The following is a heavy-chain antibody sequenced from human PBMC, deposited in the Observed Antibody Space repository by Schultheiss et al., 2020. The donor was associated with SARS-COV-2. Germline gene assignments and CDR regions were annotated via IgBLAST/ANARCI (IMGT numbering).Heavy chain of an antibody. Sequence: GGSLRLSCAASGFTFSDYYMSWIRQAPGKGLEWVGFIRSKAYGGTTEYAASVKGRFTISRDDSKNTLYLQMNSLKTEDTAVYYCTTDIVVVVAATLDFDYWGQGTLVTVSS. D-gene: IGHD2-15*01. J-gene: IGHJ4*02. CDR1: GFTFSDYY. CDR2: IRSKAYGGTT. CDR3: TTDIVVVVAATLDFDY. V-gene: IGHV3-15*01.